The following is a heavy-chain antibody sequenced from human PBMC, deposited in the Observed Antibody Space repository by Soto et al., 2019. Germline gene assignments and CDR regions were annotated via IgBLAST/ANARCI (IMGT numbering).Heavy chain of an antibody. Sequence: GASVKVSCKESGYTFTSYYMHWVRQAPGQGLEWMGIINPSGGSTSYAQKFQGRVTMTRDTSTSTVYMELSSLRSEDTAVYYCSYDSSGYLSAFAISAQGTIVTVSS. J-gene: IGHJ3*02. CDR2: INPSGGST. V-gene: IGHV1-46*01. CDR1: GYTFTSYY. D-gene: IGHD3-22*01. CDR3: SYDSSGYLSAFAI.